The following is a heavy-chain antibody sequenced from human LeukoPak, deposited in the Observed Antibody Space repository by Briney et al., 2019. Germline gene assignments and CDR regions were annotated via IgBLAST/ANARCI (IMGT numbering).Heavy chain of an antibody. CDR2: INHSGST. J-gene: IGHJ1*01. CDR1: GGSFSGYY. Sequence: PSETLSLTCAVYGGSFSGYYWSWIRQPPGKGLEWLGEINHSGSTNYNPSLKSRVTISVDTSKNQFSLKLSSVTAADTAVYYCARKRGALGYCSGGSCYRAEYFQHWGQGTLVTVSS. CDR3: ARKRGALGYCSGGSCYRAEYFQH. V-gene: IGHV4-34*01. D-gene: IGHD2-15*01.